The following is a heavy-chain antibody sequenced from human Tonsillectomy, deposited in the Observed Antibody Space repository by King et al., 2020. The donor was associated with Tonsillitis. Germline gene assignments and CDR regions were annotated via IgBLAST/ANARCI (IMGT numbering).Heavy chain of an antibody. V-gene: IGHV4-59*01. Sequence: VQLQESGPGLGKPSATLSLAYTISGDSMTISSWNWSRQSPGEGLEGNGYISHTGTTNYNPSLKSRMTISFATYKKQFSLRLKAVTAADTAVYYCARGAITMVRGSPNVPFDNWGRGTLVTVSS. CDR2: ISHTGTT. CDR3: ARGAITMVRGSPNVPFDN. D-gene: IGHD3-10*01. J-gene: IGHJ4*02. CDR1: GDSMTISS.